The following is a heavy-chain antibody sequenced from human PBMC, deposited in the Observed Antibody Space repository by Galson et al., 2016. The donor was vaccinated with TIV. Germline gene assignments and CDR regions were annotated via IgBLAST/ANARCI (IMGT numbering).Heavy chain of an antibody. CDR3: ARTPDYYGTSHSHFDH. J-gene: IGHJ4*02. D-gene: IGHD3-10*01. Sequence: PALVKPTQTLTLTCTFSGFSLTTDGMCVNWIRQPPGKALEWLARIDWDDDKYYSPFLKTRLTISKDTSKNQVVLTLTDMDPVDTATYYCARTPDYYGTSHSHFDHWGQGTLVTGSS. CDR1: GFSLTTDGMC. V-gene: IGHV2-70*11. CDR2: IDWDDDK.